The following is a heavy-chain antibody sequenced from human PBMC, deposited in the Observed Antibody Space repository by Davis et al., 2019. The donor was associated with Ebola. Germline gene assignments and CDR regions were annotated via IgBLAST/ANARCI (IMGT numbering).Heavy chain of an antibody. Sequence: PGGSLRLSCKGSGYIFSNYWIGWVRQMPGKGLEWMGILYPADSDTRYSPSFQGQVTISADKSINTAYLQWSSLKASDTAMYYCARQALLGAYNWFDPWGQGTLVTVSS. CDR2: LYPADSDT. CDR3: ARQALLGAYNWFDP. CDR1: GYIFSNYW. D-gene: IGHD1-26*01. J-gene: IGHJ5*02. V-gene: IGHV5-51*01.